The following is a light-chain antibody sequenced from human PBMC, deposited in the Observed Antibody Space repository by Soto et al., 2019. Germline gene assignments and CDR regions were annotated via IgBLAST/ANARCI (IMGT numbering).Light chain of an antibody. V-gene: IGKV3-15*01. J-gene: IGKJ4*01. Sequence: EIVMTQSPATLSVSPGERATLSCRASQSVSSNLAWYQQKPVQAPKLLIYNPSTRATGIPATFSGSGSGTEFTLTISSLQSEDFAIYYCQEYDNRPLTFGGGTKV. CDR2: NPS. CDR1: QSVSSN. CDR3: QEYDNRPLT.